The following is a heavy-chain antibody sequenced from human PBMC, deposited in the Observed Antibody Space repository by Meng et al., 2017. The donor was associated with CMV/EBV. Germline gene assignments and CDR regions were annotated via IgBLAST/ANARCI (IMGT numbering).Heavy chain of an antibody. CDR3: AHTKSYYDILTGYQPGYFDY. J-gene: IGHJ4*02. CDR1: GFSLSTSRVG. D-gene: IGHD3-9*01. Sequence: SGPTLVKPTQTLTLTCTFSGFSLSTSRVGVGWIRQPPGKALGWLALIYWNDDKRYSPSLKSRLTITKDTSKNQVVLTMTNMDPVDTATYYCAHTKSYYDILTGYQPGYFDYWGQGTLVTVSS. CDR2: IYWNDDK. V-gene: IGHV2-5*01.